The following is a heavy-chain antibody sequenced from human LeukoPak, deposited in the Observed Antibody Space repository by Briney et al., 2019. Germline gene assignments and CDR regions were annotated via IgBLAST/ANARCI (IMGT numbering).Heavy chain of an antibody. J-gene: IGHJ4*02. CDR3: ARGSIVAPNFDI. Sequence: GGPLRLSCEASGFTLSIYWMSWVRQVPGKGLEWVAYIKPDGSEEDYVESVRGRFTIFRDNAKNSLYLQMHSLRDEDTAVYYCARGSIVAPNFDIWGQGTLVTVSS. D-gene: IGHD6-6*01. CDR2: IKPDGSEE. CDR1: GFTLSIYW. V-gene: IGHV3-7*01.